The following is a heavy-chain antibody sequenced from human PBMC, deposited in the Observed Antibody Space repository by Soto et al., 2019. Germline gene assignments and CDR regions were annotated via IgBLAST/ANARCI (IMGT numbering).Heavy chain of an antibody. CDR2: ISWNSGSI. CDR1: GFTFSTYW. Sequence: GGSLRLSCAASGFTFSTYWMHWVRQAPEKGLEWVSGISWNSGSIGYADSVKGRFTISSDTAKNSLYLQMNSLRAEDTALTHCAKDTWEDHNHRSGYYEYWGQETLLTASS. V-gene: IGHV3-9*01. CDR3: AKDTWEDHNHRSGYYEY. D-gene: IGHD3-22*01. J-gene: IGHJ4*02.